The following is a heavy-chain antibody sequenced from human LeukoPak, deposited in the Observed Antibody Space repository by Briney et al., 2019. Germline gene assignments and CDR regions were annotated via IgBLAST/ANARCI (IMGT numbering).Heavy chain of an antibody. CDR1: GESFSGYY. V-gene: IGHV4-34*01. D-gene: IGHD3-16*01. Sequence: SETLSLTCAVYGESFSGYYWSWIRQPPGKGLEWIGEINHSGSTNYNPSLKSRVTISVDTSKNQFSLKLSSVTAADTAVYYCATSGGTLGPTNYSAYRCLVTLPTGPS. CDR2: INHSGST. CDR3: ATSGGTLGPTNYSAY. J-gene: IGHJ4*02.